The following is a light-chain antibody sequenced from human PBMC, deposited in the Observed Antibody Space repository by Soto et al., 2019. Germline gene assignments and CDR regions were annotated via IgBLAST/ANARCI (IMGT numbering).Light chain of an antibody. J-gene: IGLJ2*01. CDR1: SSDVGGYNY. V-gene: IGLV2-14*01. CDR3: SSYTSSLLVV. CDR2: DVS. Sequence: QSALTQPASVSGSPGQSITISCTGTSSDVGGYNYVSWYQQHPGKAPKLMIYDVSNRPSGVSNCFSGSKSGNTASLTISGLQAEDEDDYYCSSYTSSLLVVFGGGTKLTVL.